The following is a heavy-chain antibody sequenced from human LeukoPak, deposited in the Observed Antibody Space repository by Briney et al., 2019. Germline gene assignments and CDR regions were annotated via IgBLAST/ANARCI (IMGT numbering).Heavy chain of an antibody. D-gene: IGHD3-22*01. J-gene: IGHJ4*02. Sequence: QPSETLSLTCAVYGGSFSGYYWSWVRQAPGKGLEWVSAISGSGGSTYYADSVKGRFTISRDNSKNTLYLQMNSLRAEDTAVYYCAKDPIPHYYDSSGYYPYYFDYWGQGTLVTVSS. V-gene: IGHV3-23*01. CDR3: AKDPIPHYYDSSGYYPYYFDY. CDR2: ISGSGGST. CDR1: GGSFSGYY.